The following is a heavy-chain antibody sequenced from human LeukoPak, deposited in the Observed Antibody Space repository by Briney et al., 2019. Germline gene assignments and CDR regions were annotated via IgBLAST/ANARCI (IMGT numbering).Heavy chain of an antibody. CDR3: TADVPGYSSILDY. J-gene: IGHJ4*02. CDR1: GFTFNDVW. Sequence: GGSLRLSCAAFGFTFNDVWMGWVRHAPGKGLEWVGRIKSIAAGGTTNYAEPVEGRFSLSRDESQNTLYLQMNSLKNEDTAVYFCTADVPGYSSILDYWGQGTLVTVSS. D-gene: IGHD6-19*01. V-gene: IGHV3-15*01. CDR2: IKSIAAGGTT.